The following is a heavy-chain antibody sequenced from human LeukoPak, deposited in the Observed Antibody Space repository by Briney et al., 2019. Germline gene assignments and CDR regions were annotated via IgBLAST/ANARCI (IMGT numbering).Heavy chain of an antibody. J-gene: IGHJ4*02. CDR1: GFTFSSYA. Sequence: GGSLRLSCAASGFTFSSYAMHWVRQAPGKGLEWVAVISYDGSNKYYADSVKGRFTISRDNSKNTLYLQMNSLRAEDTAVYYCAKGHTNGIFDYWGQGTLVTVSS. CDR2: ISYDGSNK. D-gene: IGHD1-26*01. V-gene: IGHV3-30*04. CDR3: AKGHTNGIFDY.